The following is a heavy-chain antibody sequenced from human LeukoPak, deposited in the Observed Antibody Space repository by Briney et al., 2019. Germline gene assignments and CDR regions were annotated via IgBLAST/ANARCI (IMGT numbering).Heavy chain of an antibody. D-gene: IGHD6-13*01. V-gene: IGHV3-9*01. CDR3: AKAAAGTGAGFDY. CDR2: ISWNSGSI. CDR1: GFTFDDYA. J-gene: IGHJ4*02. Sequence: GGSLRLSCAASGFTFDDYAMHCVRQAPGKGLEWVSGISWNSGSIGYADSVKGRFTISRDNAKNSLYLQMNSLRAEDTALYYCAKAAAGTGAGFDYWGQGTLVTVSS.